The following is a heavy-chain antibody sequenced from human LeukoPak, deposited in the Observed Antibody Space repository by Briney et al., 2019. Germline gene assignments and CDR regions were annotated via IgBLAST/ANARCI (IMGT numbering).Heavy chain of an antibody. J-gene: IGHJ4*02. V-gene: IGHV3-66*02. CDR2: IYSGGST. Sequence: QSGGSLRLSCAASGFTVSSNYMSWVRQAPGKGLEWVSVIYSGGSTYYADSVKGRFTISRDNSKNTLYLQMNSLRAEDPAVYYCAREYYDSSGYLPYFDYWGQGTLVTVSS. D-gene: IGHD3-22*01. CDR3: AREYYDSSGYLPYFDY. CDR1: GFTVSSNY.